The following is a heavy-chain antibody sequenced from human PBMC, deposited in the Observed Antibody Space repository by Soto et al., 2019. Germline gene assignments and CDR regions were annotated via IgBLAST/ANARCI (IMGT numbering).Heavy chain of an antibody. D-gene: IGHD2-15*01. CDR2: INHRGNT. V-gene: IGHV4-34*01. CDR1: GGSFSGYS. CDR3: ARAARPGGQIVVTAATGDYFDY. Sequence: QVQLRQWGAGLLKPSETLSLTCAVYGGSFSGYSWTWIRQPPGKGLEWIGEINHRGNTNYNPSLKSRVTISVDTSKNQFSLKLSSVTAADTAVYYCARAARPGGQIVVTAATGDYFDYWGQGTLVSVSS. J-gene: IGHJ4*02.